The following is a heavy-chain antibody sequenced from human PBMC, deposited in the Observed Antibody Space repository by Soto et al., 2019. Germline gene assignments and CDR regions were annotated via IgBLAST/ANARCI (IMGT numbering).Heavy chain of an antibody. V-gene: IGHV3-15*01. CDR2: IKSKTSAEPT. CDR3: LTDPGEYETF. Sequence: ERQLVESGGNLVKPGESLRHSCAVSGITFINAWMSWVRQAPGKGLEWVARIKSKTSAEPTDYAAPVKGRFTISRDDSKNILYLQMNILRADYTAVYYCLTDPGEYETFWGQVTLVTVSS. J-gene: IGHJ4*02. CDR1: GITFINAW. D-gene: IGHD3-16*01.